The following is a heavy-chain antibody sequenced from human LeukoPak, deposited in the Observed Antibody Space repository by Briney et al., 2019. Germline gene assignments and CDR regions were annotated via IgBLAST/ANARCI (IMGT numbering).Heavy chain of an antibody. Sequence: GGSLRLSCAASGFTLSSYWMHWVRQAPGEGLVWVSRIDPDGSTTNYADSVKGRFTTSRDNAKNSLYLQMNSLRAEDTALYYCTRVQAGRAGLMDVWGRGTTVTVSS. CDR2: IDPDGSTT. CDR3: TRVQAGRAGLMDV. CDR1: GFTLSSYW. D-gene: IGHD6-13*01. J-gene: IGHJ6*02. V-gene: IGHV3-74*01.